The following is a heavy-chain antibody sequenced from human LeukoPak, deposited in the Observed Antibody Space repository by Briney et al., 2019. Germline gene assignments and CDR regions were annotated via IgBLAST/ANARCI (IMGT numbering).Heavy chain of an antibody. V-gene: IGHV4-38-2*02. D-gene: IGHD1-26*01. CDR2: TYHSGST. CDR1: GYSISSGNY. J-gene: IGHJ4*02. Sequence: SSETLSLTCSVSGYSISSGNYWGWIRQPPGKTLEWIGSTYHSGSTQLHPSLHSRVTISVDTSKNQFFLNLSSVTATDTAVYYCARGEVGSIGRLGYWGKGILVTVSS. CDR3: ARGEVGSIGRLGY.